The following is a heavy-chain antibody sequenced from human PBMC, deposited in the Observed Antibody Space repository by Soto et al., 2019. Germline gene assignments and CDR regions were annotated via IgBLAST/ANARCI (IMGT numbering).Heavy chain of an antibody. D-gene: IGHD1-26*01. V-gene: IGHV4-34*02. Sequence: QVQLQQWGAGLLKPSETLSLTCAVYGGSFSDYYWSWIRQTPEKGLEWIGEVSHSGSTTYIPALKNRVTIAIHTSKNQFSLTLNSVTAADTAMYFCAREEPASRHHDYWGQGYLVTVSS. CDR3: AREEPASRHHDY. J-gene: IGHJ4*02. CDR2: VSHSGST. CDR1: GGSFSDYY.